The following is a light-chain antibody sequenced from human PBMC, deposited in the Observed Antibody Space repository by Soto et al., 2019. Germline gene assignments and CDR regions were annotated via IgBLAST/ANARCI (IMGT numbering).Light chain of an antibody. J-gene: IGLJ2*01. V-gene: IGLV4-69*01. CDR3: QTWGTGIQV. CDR1: SGHNSYA. Sequence: VVTQSPSASASLGASVRLTCTLSSGHNSYAIAWHQQQPEKGPRYLMKLNSDGSHSKGDGIPDRFSGSSSGAERYLTIASLQSEDEADYYCQTWGTGIQVFGGGTKVTVL. CDR2: LNSDGSH.